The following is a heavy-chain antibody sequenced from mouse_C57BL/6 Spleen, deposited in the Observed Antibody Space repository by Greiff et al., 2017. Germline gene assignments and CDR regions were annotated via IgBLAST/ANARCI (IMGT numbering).Heavy chain of an antibody. D-gene: IGHD2-3*01. V-gene: IGHV1-15*01. CDR3: TRRYDDWYFEG. J-gene: IGHJ1*03. CDR1: GYTFTDYE. CDR2: IDPETGGT. Sequence: QLQQSGAELVSPGASVTLSCKASGYTFTDYEMHWVKQTPVHGLEWIGAIDPETGGTAYNQKFKGKAILTADKSSSTAYMELPSLTSEDSAVYYCTRRYDDWYFEGWGTGTTVTVSS.